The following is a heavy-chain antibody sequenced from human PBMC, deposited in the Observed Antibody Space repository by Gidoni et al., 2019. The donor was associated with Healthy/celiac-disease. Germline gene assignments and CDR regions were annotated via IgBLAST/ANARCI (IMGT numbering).Heavy chain of an antibody. D-gene: IGHD1-26*01. CDR1: GGSISSYY. CDR3: ARDGSMVSGHNTYYYGMDV. V-gene: IGHV4-4*07. J-gene: IGHJ6*02. Sequence: QVQLQESGPGLVKPSETLSLTCTVSGGSISSYYWSWIRQPAGKGLEWIGRIYTSGGTNYNPSLKSRVTMSVDTSKNQFSLKLSSVTAADTAVYYCARDGSMVSGHNTYYYGMDVWGQGTTVTVSS. CDR2: IYTSGGT.